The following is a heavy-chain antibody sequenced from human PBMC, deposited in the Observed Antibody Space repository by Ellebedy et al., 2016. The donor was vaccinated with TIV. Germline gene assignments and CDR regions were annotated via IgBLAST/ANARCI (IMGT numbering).Heavy chain of an antibody. CDR2: IYYSGST. CDR3: ARHIAYSSGFRWFDP. V-gene: IGHV4-59*08. J-gene: IGHJ5*02. CDR1: GGSISSYY. D-gene: IGHD6-19*01. Sequence: GSLRLSCTVSGGSISSYYWSWIRQPPGKGLEWIGYIYYSGSTNYNPSLKSRVTISVDTSKNQFSLKLSSVTAADTAVYYCARHIAYSSGFRWFDPWGQGTLVTVSS.